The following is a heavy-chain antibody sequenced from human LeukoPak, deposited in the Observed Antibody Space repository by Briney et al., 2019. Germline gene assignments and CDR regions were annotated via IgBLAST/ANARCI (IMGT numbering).Heavy chain of an antibody. CDR1: GYTFTGYY. Sequence: GASVKVSCKASGYTFTGYYMHWVRQAPGQGLEWMGWINPNSGGTNYAQKFQGRVTMTRDTSISTAYMELSRLRSDDTAVYYCARDRRYYYGSGSYSAWGQGTLVTVSS. CDR2: INPNSGGT. J-gene: IGHJ5*02. V-gene: IGHV1-2*02. CDR3: ARDRRYYYGSGSYSA. D-gene: IGHD3-10*01.